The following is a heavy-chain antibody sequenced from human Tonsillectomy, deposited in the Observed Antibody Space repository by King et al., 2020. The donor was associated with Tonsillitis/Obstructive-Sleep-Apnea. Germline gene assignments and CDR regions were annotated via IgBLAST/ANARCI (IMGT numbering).Heavy chain of an antibody. CDR3: ARDRVVVVPAAIQDYYGMDV. CDR1: GGTFSNYA. J-gene: IGHJ6*02. Sequence: QLVQSGAEVKKPGSSVKVSCKASGGTFSNYAISWVRQAPGQGLEWMGGIIPILNIAKYAQKFQGRVTITADKSTSTAYMELSSLRSDDTAAYYCARDRVVVVPAAIQDYYGMDVWGQGTTVTVSS. CDR2: IIPILNIA. D-gene: IGHD2-2*01. V-gene: IGHV1-69*10.